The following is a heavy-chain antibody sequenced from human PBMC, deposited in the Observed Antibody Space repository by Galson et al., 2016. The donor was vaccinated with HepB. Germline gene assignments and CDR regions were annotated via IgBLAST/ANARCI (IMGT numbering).Heavy chain of an antibody. J-gene: IGHJ4*02. CDR2: TYYRSKWYN. Sequence: CAISGDSVSSNSGVWNWIRQSPSRGLERLGRTYYRSKWYNHYAESVKSRITINPDTSKNQFSLHLNSVTPEDTAVYYCARDSPGNSFFDYWGQGILVTVSS. CDR3: ARDSPGNSFFDY. D-gene: IGHD1-1*01. CDR1: GDSVSSNSGV. V-gene: IGHV6-1*01.